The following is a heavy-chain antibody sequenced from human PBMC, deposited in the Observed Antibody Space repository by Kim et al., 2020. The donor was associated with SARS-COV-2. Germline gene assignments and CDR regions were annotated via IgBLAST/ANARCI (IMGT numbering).Heavy chain of an antibody. D-gene: IGHD4-17*01. J-gene: IGHJ4*02. V-gene: IGHV1-3*01. CDR1: GYTFTSYA. CDR2: INAGNGNT. CDR3: ASPTKPTTVVTLAFDY. Sequence: ASVKVSCKASGYTFTSYAMHWVRQAPGQRLEWMGWINAGNGNTKYSQKFQGRVTITRDTPASTAYMELSSLRSEDTAVYYCASPTKPTTVVTLAFDYWGQGTLVTLSS.